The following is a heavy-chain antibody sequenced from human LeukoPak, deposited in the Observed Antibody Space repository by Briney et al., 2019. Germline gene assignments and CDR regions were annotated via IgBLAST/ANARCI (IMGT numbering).Heavy chain of an antibody. CDR3: AKDSGPYTSGYYGH. CDR1: GFTFSSHP. CDR2: ISRSTTDI. Sequence: GGSLRLSCAASGFTFSSHPMNWVRQAPGKGLEWVSYISRSTTDIRYAESVRGRFTIFRDNAENSLFLQMNSLRAEDTAVYYCAKDSGPYTSGYYGHWGQGTLVTVSS. D-gene: IGHD3-22*01. V-gene: IGHV3-21*05. J-gene: IGHJ4*02.